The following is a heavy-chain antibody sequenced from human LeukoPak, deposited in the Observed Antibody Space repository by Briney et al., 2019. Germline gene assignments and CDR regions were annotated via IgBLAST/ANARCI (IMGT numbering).Heavy chain of an antibody. CDR2: IKQDGGEK. V-gene: IGHV3-7*05. CDR3: ARDWKTTVTKGNWFDP. J-gene: IGHJ5*02. CDR1: GFTFSSYW. Sequence: GGSLRLSCAASGFTFSSYWMSWVRQAPGKGPEWVANIKQDGGEKYYVDSVKGRFTISRDNAKNSLYLQMNSLRAEDTAVYCCARDWKTTVTKGNWFDPWGQGTLVTVSS. D-gene: IGHD4-17*01.